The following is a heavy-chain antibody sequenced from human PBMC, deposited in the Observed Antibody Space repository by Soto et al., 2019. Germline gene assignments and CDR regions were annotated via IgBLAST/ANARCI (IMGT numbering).Heavy chain of an antibody. CDR1: GYTFTGYY. J-gene: IGHJ6*02. CDR2: INPNSGGT. CDR3: ARGFYDFWSGFDYYYYGMDV. Sequence: ASVKVSCKASGYTFTGYYMHWVRQAPGQGLEWMGWINPNSGGTNYAQKFQGWVTMTRDTSISTAYMELSRLRSDDTAVYYCARGFYDFWSGFDYYYYGMDVWG. V-gene: IGHV1-2*04. D-gene: IGHD3-3*01.